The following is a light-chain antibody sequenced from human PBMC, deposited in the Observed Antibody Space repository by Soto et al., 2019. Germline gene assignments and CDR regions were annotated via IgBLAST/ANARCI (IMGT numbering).Light chain of an antibody. V-gene: IGLV2-8*01. CDR2: DVN. Sequence: QSVLTQPPSASGSPGQSVTISCTGTSSDVGRYNHVSWYQQYPGKAPKLMIFDVNKRPSGAPDRFSGSKSGNTASLTVSGLQAEDEADYYCSAYAGSIYVFGSGTKVTVL. CDR3: SAYAGSIYV. J-gene: IGLJ1*01. CDR1: SSDVGRYNH.